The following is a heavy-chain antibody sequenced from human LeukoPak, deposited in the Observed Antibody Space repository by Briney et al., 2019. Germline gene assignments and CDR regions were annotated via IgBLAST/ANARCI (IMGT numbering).Heavy chain of an antibody. CDR1: GYTFTGYY. J-gene: IGHJ4*02. V-gene: IGHV1-2*02. CDR3: ARERDGSGSYGVLDY. D-gene: IGHD1-26*01. CDR2: INPNSGGT. Sequence: ASVKASCKASGYTFTGYYMHWVRQAPGQGLEWMGWINPNSGGTNYAQKFQGRVTMTRDTSISTAYMELSRLRSDDTAVYYCARERDGSGSYGVLDYWGQGTLVTVSS.